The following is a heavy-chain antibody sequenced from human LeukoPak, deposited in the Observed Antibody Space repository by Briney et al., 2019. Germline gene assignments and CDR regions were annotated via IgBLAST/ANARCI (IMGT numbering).Heavy chain of an antibody. Sequence: ASVKVSCKASGYTFTGYYMHWVRQAPGQGLEWMGWINPNSGGTNYAQKFQGRVTMTRDTSISTAYMELSRLRSDDTAVYYCAREAYDSGNFRTDYYYMDVWGIGTTVTVSS. D-gene: IGHD3-10*01. CDR2: INPNSGGT. CDR3: AREAYDSGNFRTDYYYMDV. J-gene: IGHJ6*03. CDR1: GYTFTGYY. V-gene: IGHV1-2*02.